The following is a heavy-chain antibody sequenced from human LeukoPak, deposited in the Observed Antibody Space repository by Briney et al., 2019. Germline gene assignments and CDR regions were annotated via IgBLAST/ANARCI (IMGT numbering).Heavy chain of an antibody. D-gene: IGHD2-15*01. CDR2: IYYRGST. CDR1: GGSISSSSYY. Sequence: SETLSLTCTVPGGSISSSSYYWGWIRQPPGKGLEWIGSIYYRGSTYYNPSLKSRVTISVDTSKNQFSLKLSSVTAADTAVYYCARENCSGGSRYSIYYYYYMDVWGKGTTVTVSS. J-gene: IGHJ6*03. CDR3: ARENCSGGSRYSIYYYYYMDV. V-gene: IGHV4-39*07.